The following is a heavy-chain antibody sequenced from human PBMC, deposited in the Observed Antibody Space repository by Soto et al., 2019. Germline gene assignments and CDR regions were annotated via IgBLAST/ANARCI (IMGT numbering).Heavy chain of an antibody. CDR2: ISSSGSTI. CDR1: GFTFSSYE. CDR3: ARVTPFEYDSSGYLFDY. J-gene: IGHJ4*02. Sequence: GGSLRLSCAASGFTFSSYEMNWVRQAPGKGLEWVSYISSSGSTIYYADSVKGRFTISRDNAKNSLYLQMNSLRAEDTAVYYCARVTPFEYDSSGYLFDYWGQGTLVTVSS. D-gene: IGHD3-22*01. V-gene: IGHV3-48*03.